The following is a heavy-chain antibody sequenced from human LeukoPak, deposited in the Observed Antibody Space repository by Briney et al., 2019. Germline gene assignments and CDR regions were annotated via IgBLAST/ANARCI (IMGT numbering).Heavy chain of an antibody. V-gene: IGHV3-30*02. J-gene: IGHJ4*02. CDR3: ARDHPDCRGTSCLLFDC. CDR2: IRYDGSNK. Sequence: GGSLRLSCAASGFTFSSYGMHWVRQAPGKGLEWVAFIRYDGSNKYYADSVKGRFTISRDNSKNTLYLQMNSLRAEDTAVYYCARDHPDCRGTSCLLFDCWGQGTLVTVSS. D-gene: IGHD2-2*01. CDR1: GFTFSSYG.